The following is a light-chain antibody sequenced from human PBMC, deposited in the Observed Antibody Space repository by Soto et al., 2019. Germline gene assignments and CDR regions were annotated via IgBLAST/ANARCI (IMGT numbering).Light chain of an antibody. CDR1: SSDVGGYHY. CDR2: EVS. CDR3: SSYTSSSTYV. V-gene: IGLV2-14*01. J-gene: IGLJ1*01. Sequence: QSALTQPASGSGSPGQSITISFTGTSSDVGGYHYVSWYQQHPGKAPKLMIYEVSNRPSGVSNRFSGSKSGNTASLPISGLQDEDEADYYCSSYTSSSTYVVGTGTKVTVL.